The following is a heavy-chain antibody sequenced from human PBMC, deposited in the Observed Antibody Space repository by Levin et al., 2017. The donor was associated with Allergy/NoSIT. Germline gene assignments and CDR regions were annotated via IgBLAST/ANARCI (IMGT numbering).Heavy chain of an antibody. CDR2: IGTAGDT. D-gene: IGHD4-11*01. CDR1: GFTFSSYD. V-gene: IGHV3-13*01. Sequence: GESLKISCAASGFTFSSYDMHWVRQATGKGLEWVSAIGTAGDTYYPGSVKGRFTISRENAKNSLYLQMNSLRAGDTAVYYCARAGLDYSLDYWGQGTLVTVSS. CDR3: ARAGLDYSLDY. J-gene: IGHJ4*02.